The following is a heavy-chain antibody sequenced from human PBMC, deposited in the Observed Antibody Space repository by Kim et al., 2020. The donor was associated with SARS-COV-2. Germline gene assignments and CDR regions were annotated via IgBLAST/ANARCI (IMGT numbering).Heavy chain of an antibody. Sequence: YAQRVQGRVTLTRDTSLSTAYMERSRLRSDDTAVYYCARPGWQQLDHPDYWGQGTLVTVSS. J-gene: IGHJ4*02. V-gene: IGHV1-2*02. CDR3: ARPGWQQLDHPDY. D-gene: IGHD6-13*01.